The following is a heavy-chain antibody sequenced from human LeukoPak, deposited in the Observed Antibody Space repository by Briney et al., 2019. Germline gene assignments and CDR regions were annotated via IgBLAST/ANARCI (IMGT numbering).Heavy chain of an antibody. V-gene: IGHV3-30*02. CDR3: GSIGSSWYEDY. Sequence: GGSLRLSCAASGFTFSSYWMHWVRQAPDKGLEWVAFLQNHGGDIHYADSVEGRFTISRDNSKNTLYLQMNSLRAEDAAVYYCGSIGSSWYEDYCGQGTLVTVSS. J-gene: IGHJ4*02. CDR2: LQNHGGDI. CDR1: GFTFSSYW. D-gene: IGHD6-13*01.